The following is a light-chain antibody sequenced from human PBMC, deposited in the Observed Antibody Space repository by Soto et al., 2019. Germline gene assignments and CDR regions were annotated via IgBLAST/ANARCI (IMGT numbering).Light chain of an antibody. CDR2: AAS. CDR1: QGISNY. J-gene: IGKJ1*01. Sequence: DIKMTQSQSSLHASVGDRVTITCRASQGISNYLAWYQQKPAKVPKFLIYAASTLQSGVPSRLSGSGSGTDFTLTISSLQPEDGATYYCQNYDSSPWTVGQGTKVDIK. V-gene: IGKV1-27*01. CDR3: QNYDSSPWT.